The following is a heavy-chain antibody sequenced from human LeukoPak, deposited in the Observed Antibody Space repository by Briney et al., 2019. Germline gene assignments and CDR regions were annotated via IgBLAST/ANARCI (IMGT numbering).Heavy chain of an antibody. CDR2: INHSGST. Sequence: SETLSLTCAVYGGSFSGYYWSWIRQPPGKGLEWIGEINHSGSTNYNPSLKSRVTISVDTSKNQFSLKLSSVTAADTAVYYCARGLRSSGWYVSPSYYYYYMDVWGKGTTVTVSS. J-gene: IGHJ6*03. V-gene: IGHV4-34*01. D-gene: IGHD6-19*01. CDR1: GGSFSGYY. CDR3: ARGLRSSGWYVSPSYYYYYMDV.